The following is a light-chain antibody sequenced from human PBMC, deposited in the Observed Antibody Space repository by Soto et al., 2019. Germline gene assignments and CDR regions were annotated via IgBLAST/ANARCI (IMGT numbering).Light chain of an antibody. J-gene: IGLJ3*02. V-gene: IGLV2-14*01. CDR2: EVS. Sequence: QSALTQPASVSGSPGQSIAISCTGTSTDVGGYNYVSWYQHHPGKAPKLMIYEVSNRPSGVSNRFSGAKSGNTASLTISGLQAEDEADYYCSSYTSDSTLVFGGGTKLTVL. CDR1: STDVGGYNY. CDR3: SSYTSDSTLV.